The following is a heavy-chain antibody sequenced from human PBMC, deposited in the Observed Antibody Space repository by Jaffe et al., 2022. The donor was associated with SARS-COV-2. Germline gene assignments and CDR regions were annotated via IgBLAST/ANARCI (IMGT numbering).Heavy chain of an antibody. CDR3: ARWGAGGYSDAFDI. V-gene: IGHV4-59*01. CDR2: IYYSGST. D-gene: IGHD5-12*01. J-gene: IGHJ3*02. CDR1: GGSISSYY. Sequence: QVQLQESGPGLVKPSETLSLTCTVSGGSISSYYWSWIRQPPGKGLEWIGYIYYSGSTNYNPSLKSRVTISVDTSKNQFSLKLSSVTAADTAVYYCARWGAGGYSDAFDIWGQGTMVTVSS.